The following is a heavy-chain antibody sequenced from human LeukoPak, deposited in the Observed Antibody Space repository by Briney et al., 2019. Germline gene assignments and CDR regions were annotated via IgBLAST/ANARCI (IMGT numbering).Heavy chain of an antibody. V-gene: IGHV3-23*01. J-gene: IGHJ5*02. CDR1: GFTFSSYA. D-gene: IGHD6-13*01. Sequence: GGSLRLSCAASGFTFSSYAMSWVRQAPGRGLEWVSAISGSGGSTYYADSVKGRFTISRDNSKNTLYLQMNSLRAEDTAVYYCAKDLSIAAAGRYNWFDPWGQGTLVTVSS. CDR2: ISGSGGST. CDR3: AKDLSIAAAGRYNWFDP.